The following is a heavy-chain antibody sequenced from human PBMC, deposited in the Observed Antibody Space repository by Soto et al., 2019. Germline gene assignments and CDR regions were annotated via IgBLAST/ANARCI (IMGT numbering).Heavy chain of an antibody. CDR3: ARVLTMVRGSYYYGMDV. D-gene: IGHD3-10*01. Sequence: ASVKVSCKASGYTFTSYYMHWVRQAPGQGLEWMGIINPSGVSTSYAQKFQGRVTMTRDTSTSTVYMELSSLRSEDTAVYYCARVLTMVRGSYYYGMDVWGQGTTVTVSS. CDR1: GYTFTSYY. CDR2: INPSGVST. J-gene: IGHJ6*02. V-gene: IGHV1-46*01.